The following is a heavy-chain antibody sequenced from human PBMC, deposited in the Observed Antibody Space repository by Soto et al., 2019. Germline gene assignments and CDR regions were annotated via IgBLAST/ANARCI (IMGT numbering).Heavy chain of an antibody. CDR2: IIPIFGTA. CDR3: AREGSSWSYYYYYGMDV. D-gene: IGHD6-13*01. CDR1: GGTFSSCA. Sequence: SVKVSCKASGGTFSSCAISWVRQAPGQGLEWMGGIIPIFGTANYAQKFQGRVTITADKSTSTAYMELSSLRSEDTAVYYCAREGSSWSYYYYYGMDVWGQGTTVTVSS. V-gene: IGHV1-69*06. J-gene: IGHJ6*02.